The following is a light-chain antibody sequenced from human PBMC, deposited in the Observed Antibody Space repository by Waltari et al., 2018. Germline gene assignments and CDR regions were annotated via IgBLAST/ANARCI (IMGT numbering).Light chain of an antibody. V-gene: IGLV1-44*01. CDR3: AAWDDTLKGL. CDR1: SSNIGSKT. Sequence: QSVLTQPPSASGAPGQRVTITCSIGSSNIGSKTVNWYQQFPGTAPKLLMFNDDQRASGVPGRFSGSRSVTSASLAISGLQSEDEATYYCAAWDDTLKGLFGGGTTLTVL. CDR2: NDD. J-gene: IGLJ3*02.